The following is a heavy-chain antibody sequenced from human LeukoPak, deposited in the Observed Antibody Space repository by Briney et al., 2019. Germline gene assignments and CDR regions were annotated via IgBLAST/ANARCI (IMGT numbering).Heavy chain of an antibody. Sequence: ASVKASCKPSGYTFTGYYMHWVLQAPGPGLEWMGRINPNNGGTNYAQKFQGRVTMTRDTSISTAYMELSRLRSDDTAVYYCARDADYLNYYDSSGYYDYWGQGTLVTVSS. V-gene: IGHV1-2*06. CDR3: ARDADYLNYYDSSGYYDY. CDR1: GYTFTGYY. D-gene: IGHD3-22*01. CDR2: INPNNGGT. J-gene: IGHJ4*02.